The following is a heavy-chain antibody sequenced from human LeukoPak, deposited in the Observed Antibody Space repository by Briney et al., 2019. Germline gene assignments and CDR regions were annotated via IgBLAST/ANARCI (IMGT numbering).Heavy chain of an antibody. V-gene: IGHV3-21*01. J-gene: IGHJ6*04. CDR2: ISSSSSYI. CDR3: ARVQSEITMVRGVIKYYYYGMDV. D-gene: IGHD3-10*01. CDR1: GFTFSSYS. Sequence: GGSLRLSCAASGFTFSSYSMNWVRQAPGKGLEWVSSISSSSSYIYYADSVKGRFTISRDNAKNSLYLQMNSLRAEDTAVYYCARVQSEITMVRGVIKYYYYGMDVWGKGTTVTASS.